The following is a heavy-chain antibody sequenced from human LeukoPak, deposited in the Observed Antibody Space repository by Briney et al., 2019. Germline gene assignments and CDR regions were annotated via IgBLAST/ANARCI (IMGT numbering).Heavy chain of an antibody. CDR3: ANTYYYGSGSYYNGYYFDY. CDR1: GGTFSSYA. Sequence: SVKVSCKASGGTFSSYAISWVRQAPGQGLEWMGRIIPILGIANYAQKFQGRVTITADKSTSTPYMELSSLRSEDTAVYYCANTYYYGSGSYYNGYYFDYWGQGTLVTVSS. V-gene: IGHV1-69*04. CDR2: IIPILGIA. D-gene: IGHD3-10*01. J-gene: IGHJ4*02.